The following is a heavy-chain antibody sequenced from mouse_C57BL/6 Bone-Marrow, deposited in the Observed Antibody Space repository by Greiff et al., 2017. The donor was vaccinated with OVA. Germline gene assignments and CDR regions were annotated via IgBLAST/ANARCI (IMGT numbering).Heavy chain of an antibody. CDR3: ALYDLAWCAY. CDR1: GYTFTSYT. V-gene: IGHV1-4*01. Sequence: QVQLQQSGADLARPGASVKMSCKASGYTFTSYTMHWVKQRPGQGLEWIGYINPSSGYTKYNQKFKDKATLTADKSSSTAYMQLSSLTSEGSAVYYCALYDLAWCAYWGQGTLVTVSA. D-gene: IGHD2-3*01. J-gene: IGHJ3*01. CDR2: INPSSGYT.